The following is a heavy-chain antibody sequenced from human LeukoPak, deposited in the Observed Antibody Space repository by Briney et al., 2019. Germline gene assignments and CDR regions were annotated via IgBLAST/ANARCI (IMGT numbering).Heavy chain of an antibody. CDR2: IYYSGST. CDR1: GGSISSYY. V-gene: IGHV4-59*12. J-gene: IGHJ4*02. Sequence: PSETLSLTCTVSGGSISSYYWSWIRQPPGKGLEWIGYIYYSGSTNYNPSLKSRVTISVDTSKNQFSLKLSSVTAADTAVYYCARRSIVVVVAPFDYWGQGTLVTVSS. D-gene: IGHD2-15*01. CDR3: ARRSIVVVVAPFDY.